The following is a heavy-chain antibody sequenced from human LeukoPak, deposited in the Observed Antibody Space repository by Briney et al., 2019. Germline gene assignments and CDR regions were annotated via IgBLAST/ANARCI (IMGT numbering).Heavy chain of an antibody. Sequence: GGSLRLSCAASGFTFSSHGMHWVRQAPGKGLEWVAVISYDGSNKYYADSMKGRFTISRDNSKNTLYLQMNSLRAEDTAVYYCAKSLYYDSSGYYSRGVAFDIWGQGTMVTVSS. D-gene: IGHD3-22*01. J-gene: IGHJ3*02. CDR1: GFTFSSHG. CDR3: AKSLYYDSSGYYSRGVAFDI. V-gene: IGHV3-30*18. CDR2: ISYDGSNK.